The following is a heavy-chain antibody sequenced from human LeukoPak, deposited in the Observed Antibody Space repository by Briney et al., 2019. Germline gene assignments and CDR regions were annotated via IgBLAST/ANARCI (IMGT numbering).Heavy chain of an antibody. D-gene: IGHD3-16*01. CDR3: ARVARAPRGAFDI. J-gene: IGHJ3*02. CDR2: INPSGGST. Sequence: ASVKVSCKASGYTFTSYYMHWVRQAPGQGLEWMGIINPSGGSTSYAQKFQGRVTMTRDTSTSTVYMELSRLRSDDTAVYYCARVARAPRGAFDIWGQGTMVTVSS. V-gene: IGHV1-46*01. CDR1: GYTFTSYY.